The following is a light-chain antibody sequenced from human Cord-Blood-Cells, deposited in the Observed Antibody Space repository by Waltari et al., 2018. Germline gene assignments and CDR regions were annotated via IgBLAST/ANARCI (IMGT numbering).Light chain of an antibody. CDR3: SSYTSSSTYV. CDR2: DVS. J-gene: IGLJ1*01. CDR1: SSDVGGYNY. V-gene: IGLV2-14*01. Sequence: QSALTQPASVSGSPGQSIPISCTGTSSDVGGYNYVPWYQQHPAKAPKLMIYDVSKRPSGVSNRFSGSKSGNTASLTISGLQAEDEADYYCSSYTSSSTYVFGTGTKVTVL.